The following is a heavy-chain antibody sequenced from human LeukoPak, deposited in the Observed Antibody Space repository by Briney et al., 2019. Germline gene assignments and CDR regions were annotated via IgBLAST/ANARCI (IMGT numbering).Heavy chain of an antibody. CDR1: GFTFSGYN. V-gene: IGHV3-11*01. D-gene: IGHD2-15*01. Sequence: GGSLRLSCAASGFTFSGYNMRWIRQAPGKGLEWVSSISRSGSTKYYADSVKGRFTISRDNAKNSLFLQMNSLRAEDTAVYYCARVLRYCSGGNCYSGGLGYMDVWGKGTTVTISS. CDR2: ISRSGSTK. CDR3: ARVLRYCSGGNCYSGGLGYMDV. J-gene: IGHJ6*03.